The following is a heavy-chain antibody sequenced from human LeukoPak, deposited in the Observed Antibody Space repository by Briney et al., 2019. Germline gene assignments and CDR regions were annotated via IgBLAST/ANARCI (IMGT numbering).Heavy chain of an antibody. J-gene: IGHJ4*02. Sequence: PGGSLRLSCAASGFTFSSYGMHWVRQAPGKGLEWVAVIWYDGSNKYYADSVKGRFTISRDNSKNTLYLQMKSLRAEDTAVYFCAKDHSSGWYTFYYFDYWGQGTLVTVSS. D-gene: IGHD6-19*01. CDR2: IWYDGSNK. CDR3: AKDHSSGWYTFYYFDY. CDR1: GFTFSSYG. V-gene: IGHV3-33*06.